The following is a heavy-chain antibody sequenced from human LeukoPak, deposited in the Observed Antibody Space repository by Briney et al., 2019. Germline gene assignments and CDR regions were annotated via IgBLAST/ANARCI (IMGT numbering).Heavy chain of an antibody. D-gene: IGHD5-24*01. CDR1: GFTFSNYW. Sequence: GGSLRLSCAASGFTFSNYWMHWVRQAPGKGLVWVSRMNSDGSSTSYADSVKGRFTISRDNAKNTLHLQMNSLRAEDTAVYYCARGDGYYRYWGQGTLVTVSS. CDR2: MNSDGSST. V-gene: IGHV3-74*01. CDR3: ARGDGYYRY. J-gene: IGHJ4*02.